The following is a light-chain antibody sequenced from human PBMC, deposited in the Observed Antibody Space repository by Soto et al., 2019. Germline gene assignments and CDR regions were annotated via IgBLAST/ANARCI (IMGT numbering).Light chain of an antibody. CDR1: QSVLYSSNNKNY. J-gene: IGKJ1*01. Sequence: DIVMTQSPDSLAVSLGERATINCKSSQSVLYSSNNKNYLAWYQQKPGQPPKLLIYWASTRESGVPDRFSGSGSETDFTLTISSLQAEDVAVYSCQQYYSTPRTFGQGTKVEIK. CDR3: QQYYSTPRT. V-gene: IGKV4-1*01. CDR2: WAS.